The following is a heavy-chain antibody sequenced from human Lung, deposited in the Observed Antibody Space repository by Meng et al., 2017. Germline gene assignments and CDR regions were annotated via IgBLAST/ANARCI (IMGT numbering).Heavy chain of an antibody. D-gene: IGHD2-15*01. V-gene: IGHV4-39*07. J-gene: IGHJ4*02. CDR1: GGAISSGLYY. CDR2: ISYSGNT. Sequence: QLQLQTSGQGLGKPPGPLSPPCLVSGGAISSGLYYWGWIRQPPGKGLEWIGIISYSGNTFYNPSLKSRVTISLDRSKNQFSLRLDSVTAADTAVYHCASLLHSGNFDYWGQGMLVTVSS. CDR3: ASLLHSGNFDY.